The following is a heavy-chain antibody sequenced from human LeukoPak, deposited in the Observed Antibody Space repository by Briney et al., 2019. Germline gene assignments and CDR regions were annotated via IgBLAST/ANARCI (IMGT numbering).Heavy chain of an antibody. CDR2: INWNGGST. J-gene: IGHJ4*02. CDR1: GFTFDDYG. CDR3: AYGTTVTYFDY. D-gene: IGHD4-17*01. V-gene: IGHV3-20*04. Sequence: GGSLRLSCAASGFTFDDYGMSWVRQAPGKGLEWVSGINWNGGSTGYADSVKGRFTISRDNAKNSLYLQMNSLRTEDTALYYCAYGTTVTYFDYWGQGTLVTVSS.